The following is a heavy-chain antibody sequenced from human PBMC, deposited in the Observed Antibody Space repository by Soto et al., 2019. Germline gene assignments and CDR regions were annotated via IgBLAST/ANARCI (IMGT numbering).Heavy chain of an antibody. J-gene: IGHJ6*02. D-gene: IGHD6-13*01. V-gene: IGHV3-23*01. CDR3: AKVNIAAAGIYYYYGMDV. Sequence: TGGSLRLSCAASGFTFSDYYMSWIRQAPGKGLEWVSAISGSGGSTYYADSVKGRFTISRDNSKNTLYLQMNSLRAEDTAVYYCAKVNIAAAGIYYYYGMDVWGQGTTVTVSS. CDR2: ISGSGGST. CDR1: GFTFSDYY.